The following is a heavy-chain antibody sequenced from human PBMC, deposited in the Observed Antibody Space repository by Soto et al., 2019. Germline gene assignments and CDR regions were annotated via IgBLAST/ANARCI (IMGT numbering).Heavy chain of an antibody. D-gene: IGHD3-10*01. Sequence: EVQLLESGGGLVQPGGSLRLSCAVSGFTFSRYAMSWVRQAPGKGLECVSSVSGSGGDRYHADSVQGRFTISRDNSKSTLYLPMTSLRAEDTAVYYCARGGELLGSGEVVRYSYYMDVWGKGTTVTVSS. V-gene: IGHV3-23*01. CDR3: ARGGELLGSGEVVRYSYYMDV. CDR2: VSGSGGDR. J-gene: IGHJ6*03. CDR1: GFTFSRYA.